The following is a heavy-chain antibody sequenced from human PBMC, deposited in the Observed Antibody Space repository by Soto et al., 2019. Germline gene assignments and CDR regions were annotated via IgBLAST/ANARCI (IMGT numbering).Heavy chain of an antibody. CDR1: GFTFSSYG. D-gene: IGHD2-15*01. CDR3: ARERGYCSGGSCFNYGMDV. V-gene: IGHV3-33*01. Sequence: QVQLVESGGGVVQPGRSPRLSCAASGFTFSSYGMHWVRQAPGKGLEWVAVIWYDGSNKYYADSVKGRFTISRDNSKNTLYLQMNSLRAEDTAVYYCARERGYCSGGSCFNYGMDVWGQGTTVTVSS. J-gene: IGHJ6*02. CDR2: IWYDGSNK.